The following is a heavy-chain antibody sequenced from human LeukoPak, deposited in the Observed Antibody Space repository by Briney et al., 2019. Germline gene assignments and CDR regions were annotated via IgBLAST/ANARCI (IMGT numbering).Heavy chain of an antibody. V-gene: IGHV4-59*01. CDR3: ARARAEWLNNWFDP. J-gene: IGHJ5*02. CDR2: IYYSGST. D-gene: IGHD3-3*01. CDR1: GGSISSCY. Sequence: SETLSLTCSVSGGSISSCYWSWIRQPPGKGLEWIGCIYYSGSTNYNPSLKSRVTISVDTSKNQFSLKLSSVTASDTAVYYCARARAEWLNNWFDPWGQGTLVTVSS.